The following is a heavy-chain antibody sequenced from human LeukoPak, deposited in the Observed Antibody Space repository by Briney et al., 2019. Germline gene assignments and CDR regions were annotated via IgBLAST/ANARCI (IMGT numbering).Heavy chain of an antibody. CDR3: VAPRTPTWGTFDY. V-gene: IGHV3-23*01. CDR2: FDGNGPNT. CDR1: GFTFSSFA. D-gene: IGHD3-16*01. J-gene: IGHJ4*02. Sequence: GGSLRLSCAASGFTFSSFAMTWVRQAPGKGLEWVSGFDGNGPNTYYADSVKGRWTISRDNSRNTLYLEMNSLRPEDTAVYYCVAPRTPTWGTFDYWGQGTLVTVSS.